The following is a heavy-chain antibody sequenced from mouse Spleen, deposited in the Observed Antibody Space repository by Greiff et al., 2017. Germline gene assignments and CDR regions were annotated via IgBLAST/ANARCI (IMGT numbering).Heavy chain of an antibody. CDR3: ARRTPYDY. D-gene: IGHD5-5*01. CDR1: GFTFSSYA. CDR2: ISSGGSYT. V-gene: IGHV5-9-1*01. Sequence: EVKLEESGGGLVKPGGSLKLSCAASGFTFSSYAMSWVRQTPEKRLEWVATISSGGSYTYYPDSVKGRFTISRDNAKNTLYLQMSSLRSEDTAMYYCARRTPYDYWGQGTSVTVSS. J-gene: IGHJ4*01.